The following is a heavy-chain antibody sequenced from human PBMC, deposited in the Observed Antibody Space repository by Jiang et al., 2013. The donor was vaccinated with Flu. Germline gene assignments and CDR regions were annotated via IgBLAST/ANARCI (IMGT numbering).Heavy chain of an antibody. CDR2: IYYSGTT. CDR1: GGSIISENSY. V-gene: IGHV4-39*07. Sequence: SGLVKPSETLSLSCTVSGGSIISENSYWGWIRQPPGKGLEWIGTIYYSGTTYYNPSLKNRVTISVDTSKKQFSLKLSSVTAADTAVYYCASQHWDHGVGSYYMSHWGQGTLVTVSS. CDR3: ASQHWDHGVGSYYMSH. D-gene: IGHD3-10*01. J-gene: IGHJ4*02.